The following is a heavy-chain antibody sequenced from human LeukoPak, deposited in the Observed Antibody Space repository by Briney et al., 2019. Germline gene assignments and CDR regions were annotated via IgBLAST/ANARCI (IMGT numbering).Heavy chain of an antibody. Sequence: GGSLRLSCVASGFTFSNYAMSWFRQAPGKGLEWVAAISTTSAKTFHADSVKGRFTISRDNSKNTLYLQMNSLRAEDTAVYYCAKDQSSLTGYYNAYWGQGTLVTVSS. D-gene: IGHD3-9*01. CDR2: ISTTSAKT. CDR3: AKDQSSLTGYYNAY. V-gene: IGHV3-23*01. J-gene: IGHJ4*02. CDR1: GFTFSNYA.